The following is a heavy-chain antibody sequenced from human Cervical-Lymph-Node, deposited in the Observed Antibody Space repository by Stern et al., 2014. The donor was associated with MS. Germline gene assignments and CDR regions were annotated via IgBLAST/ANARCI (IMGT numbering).Heavy chain of an antibody. Sequence: VQLVESGAEVKKPGASVKVSCKASGYNFTDYFLHWVRQAPGQGLKWMGWINPHSGGTNYAQKFQGRVTMTSETSISTAYMELSSLRSDDTAVYYCARPGFCSSTSCQRYFQHWGQGTLVTVSS. J-gene: IGHJ1*01. CDR1: GYNFTDYF. V-gene: IGHV1-2*02. D-gene: IGHD2-2*01. CDR2: INPHSGGT. CDR3: ARPGFCSSTSCQRYFQH.